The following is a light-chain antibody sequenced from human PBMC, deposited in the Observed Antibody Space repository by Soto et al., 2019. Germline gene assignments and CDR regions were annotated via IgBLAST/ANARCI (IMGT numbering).Light chain of an antibody. CDR2: ENN. CDR1: SSNIGAGYE. Sequence: QSVLTQPPSVSEAPGQRVTISCTGSSSNIGAGYEAHWYQQVPGTAPKLLIYENNNRPSGVPDRFSGSKSGTSASLAITGLQAEHDAEYYCQSYDSSLSGYVFGTGTKLTVL. V-gene: IGLV1-40*01. CDR3: QSYDSSLSGYV. J-gene: IGLJ1*01.